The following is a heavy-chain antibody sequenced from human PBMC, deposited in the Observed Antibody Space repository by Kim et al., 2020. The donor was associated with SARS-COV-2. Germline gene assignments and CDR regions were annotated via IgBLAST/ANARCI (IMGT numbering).Heavy chain of an antibody. CDR3: ARASWPLYSSSWPGPAIGSVREGGIDY. V-gene: IGHV4-39*07. CDR1: GGSISSSSYY. D-gene: IGHD6-13*01. Sequence: SETLSLTCTVSGGSISSSSYYWGWIRQPPGKGLEWIGSIYYSGSTYYNPSLKSRVTISVDTSKNQFSLKLSSVTAADTAVYYCARASWPLYSSSWPGPAIGSVREGGIDYWGQGTLVTVSS. J-gene: IGHJ4*02. CDR2: IYYSGST.